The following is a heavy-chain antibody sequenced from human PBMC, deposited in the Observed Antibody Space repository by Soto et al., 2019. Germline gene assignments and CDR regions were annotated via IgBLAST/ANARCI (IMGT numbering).Heavy chain of an antibody. CDR1: GGPISSFY. CDR3: ARADDYGDYGNYNYGMDV. Sequence: PSETLSLTCTVSGGPISSFYWSWIRQPPGKGLEWIGYIYYTGSTSYNPSLKSRVTISVDTAKHQFSLNLRSVTAADTAVYYCARADDYGDYGNYNYGMDVWGQGTTVTVSS. J-gene: IGHJ6*02. V-gene: IGHV4-59*01. CDR2: IYYTGST. D-gene: IGHD4-17*01.